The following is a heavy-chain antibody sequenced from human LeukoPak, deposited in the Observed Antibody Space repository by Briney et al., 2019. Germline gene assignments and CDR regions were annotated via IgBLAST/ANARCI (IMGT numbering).Heavy chain of an antibody. CDR1: GFTFSFYW. D-gene: IGHD4-17*01. Sequence: GGSLRLSCAASGFTFSFYWMHWVRQGPGKGLEWVSRISSDGSTTSYADSVKGRFTISRDNAKNTLYLQMNSLRAEDTAMYYCARDYGDCVGDFDYCDQGTLVTVSS. CDR2: ISSDGSTT. V-gene: IGHV3-74*01. J-gene: IGHJ4*02. CDR3: ARDYGDCVGDFDY.